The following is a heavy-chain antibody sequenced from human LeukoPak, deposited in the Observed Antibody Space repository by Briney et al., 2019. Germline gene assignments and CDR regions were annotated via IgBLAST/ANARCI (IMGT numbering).Heavy chain of an antibody. CDR1: GGSISSSNW. D-gene: IGHD3-22*01. CDR2: IYHSGST. V-gene: IGHV4-4*02. Sequence: SETLSLTCAVSGGSISSSNWWSWVRQPPGQGLEWIGEIYHSGSTNYNPSLKSRVTISVDKSKNQFSLKLSSVTAADTAVYYCARDVRYYYDSSGSQIDYWGQGTLVTVSS. CDR3: ARDVRYYYDSSGSQIDY. J-gene: IGHJ4*02.